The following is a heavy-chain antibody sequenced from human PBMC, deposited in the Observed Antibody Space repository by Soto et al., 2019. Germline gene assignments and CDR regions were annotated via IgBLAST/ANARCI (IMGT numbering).Heavy chain of an antibody. V-gene: IGHV3-23*01. D-gene: IGHD4-17*01. CDR3: TRSYGDYVSDFDY. J-gene: IGHJ4*02. CDR2: IGGSRGNT. Sequence: GGSLRLSCAASGFTFSSYAMNWVRQAPGKGLEWVSGIGGSRGNTYYAGSVKGRFTISRDNSKNTLYMQMSSLRAEDTAVYFCTRSYGDYVSDFDYWGQGTLVTVSS. CDR1: GFTFSSYA.